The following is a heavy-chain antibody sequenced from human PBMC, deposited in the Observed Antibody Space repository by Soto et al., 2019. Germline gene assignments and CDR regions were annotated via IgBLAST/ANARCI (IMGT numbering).Heavy chain of an antibody. V-gene: IGHV3-23*01. J-gene: IGHJ4*02. Sequence: EVQLLESGGGLVQPGGSLRLSCAASGFTVSSYAMSRVRQAPGKGLEWVSAISGSGGSTYYADSVKGRFTISRDNSKNTLYLQMNSLRAEDTAVYYCAKDRLWELRIFDYWGQGTLVTVSS. CDR3: AKDRLWELRIFDY. D-gene: IGHD1-26*01. CDR2: ISGSGGST. CDR1: GFTVSSYA.